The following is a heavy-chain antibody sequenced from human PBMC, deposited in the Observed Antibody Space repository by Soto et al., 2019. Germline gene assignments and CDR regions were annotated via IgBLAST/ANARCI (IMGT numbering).Heavy chain of an antibody. CDR1: GGSISSSSYY. CDR3: ARHLSPLATTVVTNYYYYGMDV. Sequence: SETLSLTCTVSGGSISSSSYYWGWIRQPPGKGLEWIGSIYYSGSTYYNPSLKSRVTISVDTSKNQFSLKLSSVTAADTTVYYCARHLSPLATTVVTNYYYYGMDVWGQGTTVTV. CDR2: IYYSGST. V-gene: IGHV4-39*01. J-gene: IGHJ6*02. D-gene: IGHD4-17*01.